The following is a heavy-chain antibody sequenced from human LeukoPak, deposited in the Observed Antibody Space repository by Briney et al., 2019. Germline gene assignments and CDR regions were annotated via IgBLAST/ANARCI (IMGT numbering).Heavy chain of an antibody. J-gene: IGHJ4*02. V-gene: IGHV3-23*01. CDR3: AKVPRKEQLVPFDY. CDR1: GFTFNSYA. D-gene: IGHD6-6*01. CDR2: ISDSGAGK. Sequence: GGSLRLSCAASGFTFNSYAMSWVRQAPGKGLEWVSGISDSGAGKYYADSVKGRFTISRDNSKNTLYLQMNSLRAEDTAVYYCAKVPRKEQLVPFDYWGQGTLVTVSS.